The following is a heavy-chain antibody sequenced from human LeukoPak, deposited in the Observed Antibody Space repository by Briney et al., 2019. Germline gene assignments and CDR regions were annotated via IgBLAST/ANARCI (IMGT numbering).Heavy chain of an antibody. Sequence: SVKVSCKASGYTFTSYGISWVRQAPGQGLEWMGGIIPIFGTANYAQKFQGRVTITTDESTSTAYMELSSLRSEDTAVYYCARGGTIFGVVSTFDYWGQGTLVTVSS. CDR3: ARGGTIFGVVSTFDY. V-gene: IGHV1-69*05. CDR1: GYTFTSYG. D-gene: IGHD3-3*01. J-gene: IGHJ4*02. CDR2: IIPIFGTA.